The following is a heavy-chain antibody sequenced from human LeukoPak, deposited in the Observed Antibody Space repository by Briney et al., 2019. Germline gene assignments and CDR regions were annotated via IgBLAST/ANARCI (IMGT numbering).Heavy chain of an antibody. V-gene: IGHV4-38-2*02. J-gene: IGHJ3*02. CDR2: IYHSGST. D-gene: IGHD2-2*01. Sequence: SETLSLTCTVSGYSISSTYYWGWLRQPPGKGLEWIGSIYHSGSTYYNPSLKSRVTISIDTSKNQFSLKLSSVTAADTAVYYCAIPTSGGLEGFDIWGQGTMVTVSS. CDR1: GYSISSTYY. CDR3: AIPTSGGLEGFDI.